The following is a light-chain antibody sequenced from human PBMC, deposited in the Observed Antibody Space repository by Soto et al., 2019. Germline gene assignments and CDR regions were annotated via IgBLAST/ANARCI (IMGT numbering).Light chain of an antibody. CDR1: SSDVGGYNY. Sequence: QSALTQPASVSGSPGQSITISCTGTSSDVGGYNYVSWYQQHPGRAPKLIISDVSNRPSGISNRFSGSKSGNTASLAISGLQAEDEADYYCSSYTIGNTWVFGGGTKLT. V-gene: IGLV2-14*03. J-gene: IGLJ3*02. CDR3: SSYTIGNTWV. CDR2: DVS.